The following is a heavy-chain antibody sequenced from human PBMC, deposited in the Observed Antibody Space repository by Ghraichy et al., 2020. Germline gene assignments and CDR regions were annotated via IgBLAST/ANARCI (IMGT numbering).Heavy chain of an antibody. CDR1: GFTFSSYS. J-gene: IGHJ6*02. D-gene: IGHD1-26*01. V-gene: IGHV3-21*05. CDR2: ISSSSSYI. CDR3: ARDGYFFDTTGSYNGMDV. Sequence: LSLTCAASGFTFSSYSMNWVRQAPGKGLEWVSYISSSSSYIYYADSVKGRFTISRDNAKNSLYLQMNSLRAEDTAVYYCARDGYFFDTTGSYNGMDVWGQGTTVTVSS.